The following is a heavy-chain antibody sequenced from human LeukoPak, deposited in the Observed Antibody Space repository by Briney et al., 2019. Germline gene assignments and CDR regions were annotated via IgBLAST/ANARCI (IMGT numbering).Heavy chain of an antibody. V-gene: IGHV3-7*01. CDR3: ARVITVYNGDEEVAESFQL. D-gene: IGHD2-8*01. CDR2: IKANGSDK. J-gene: IGHJ1*01. CDR1: GFTFSRYC. Sequence: GGSLRLSCAASGFTFSRYCMSWVRQAPGKGLEWVANIKANGSDKYYVDSVKGRFTISRDNSKNSLYLQMNSLRADDTAVYYCARVITVYNGDEEVAESFQLWGQGTLVIVSS.